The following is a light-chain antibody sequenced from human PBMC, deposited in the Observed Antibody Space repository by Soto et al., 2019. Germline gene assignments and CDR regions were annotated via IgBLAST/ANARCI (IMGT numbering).Light chain of an antibody. Sequence: QSVLTQPSSASGTPGQRVSISCSGSDSNIGDNAVNWFQQLPGTAPKLLIYSNRQRPSGVPDRFSGSKSGTSASLAISGLQSEDEAVYFCATWDDSLNGRVFGGGTKLTVL. CDR2: SNR. CDR3: ATWDDSLNGRV. CDR1: DSNIGDNA. V-gene: IGLV1-44*01. J-gene: IGLJ3*02.